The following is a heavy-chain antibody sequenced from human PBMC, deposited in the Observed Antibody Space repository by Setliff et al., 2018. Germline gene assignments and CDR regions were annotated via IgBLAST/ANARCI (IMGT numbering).Heavy chain of an antibody. V-gene: IGHV3-74*01. D-gene: IGHD2-2*03. CDR2: IHSDGTTT. Sequence: PGGSLRLSCTTSGFIFGDYAMSWVRQAPGKGLEWVSRIHSDGTTTAYADSVRGRVTVSRDNAKNTLYLQMNSLRVEDTAIYYCARGFGYAAWYYLDYWGQGTLVTVSS. CDR1: GFIFGDYA. CDR3: ARGFGYAAWYYLDY. J-gene: IGHJ4*02.